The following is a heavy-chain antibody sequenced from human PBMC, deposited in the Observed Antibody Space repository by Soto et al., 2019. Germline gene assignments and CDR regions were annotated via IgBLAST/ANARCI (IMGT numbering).Heavy chain of an antibody. D-gene: IGHD6-6*01. V-gene: IGHV4-39*01. CDR3: ARTTIAARLFYYYYGMDV. CDR1: GGSISSSSYY. CDR2: IYYSGST. Sequence: PSETLSLTCTVSGGSISSSSYYFFCIRQPPWNGLEWIGSIYYSGSTYYNPSLKSRVTISVDTSKNQFSLKLSSVTAADTAVYYCARTTIAARLFYYYYGMDVWGQGTTVTVSS. J-gene: IGHJ6*02.